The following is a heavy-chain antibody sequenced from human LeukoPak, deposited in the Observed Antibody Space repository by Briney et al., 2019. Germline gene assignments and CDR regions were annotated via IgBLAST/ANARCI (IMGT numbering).Heavy chain of an antibody. Sequence: ASVKVSCKASGYTFTSYYMHWVRQAPGQGLEWMGIVNPSGGSTSYTQKFQGRVTMTRDTSTSTAYMELSSLRSEDTAVYYCARDHVTHKGLGYDPYYYYYGMDVWGQGTTVTVSS. D-gene: IGHD3-3*01. J-gene: IGHJ6*02. CDR2: VNPSGGST. CDR3: ARDHVTHKGLGYDPYYYYYGMDV. V-gene: IGHV1-46*01. CDR1: GYTFTSYY.